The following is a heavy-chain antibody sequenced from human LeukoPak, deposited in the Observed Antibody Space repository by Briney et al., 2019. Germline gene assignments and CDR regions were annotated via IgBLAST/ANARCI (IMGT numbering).Heavy chain of an antibody. CDR3: ASSIDCSGGSCYLRQGGYYFDY. CDR1: GGTFSSYA. Sequence: SVKVSCKASGGTFSSYAISWVRQAPGQGLEWMGGIIPIFGTANYAQKFQGRVTITADESTGTAYMELSSLRSEDTAVYYCASSIDCSGGSCYLRQGGYYFDYWGQGTLVTVSS. V-gene: IGHV1-69*13. D-gene: IGHD2-15*01. CDR2: IIPIFGTA. J-gene: IGHJ4*02.